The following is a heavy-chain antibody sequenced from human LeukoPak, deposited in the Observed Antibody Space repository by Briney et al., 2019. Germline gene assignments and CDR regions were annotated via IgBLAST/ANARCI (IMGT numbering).Heavy chain of an antibody. CDR1: GYTFTSYG. D-gene: IGHD6-13*01. V-gene: IGHV1-18*01. J-gene: IGHJ5*02. CDR2: ISAYNGNT. Sequence: ASVKVSCKASGYTFTSYGISWVRQAPGQGLEWMGWISAYNGNTNYAQKLQGRVTMTTDTSTSTAYMELRSLRSDDTAVYYCARCKAAAGMRMSNWFDPWGQGTLVTVSS. CDR3: ARCKAAAGMRMSNWFDP.